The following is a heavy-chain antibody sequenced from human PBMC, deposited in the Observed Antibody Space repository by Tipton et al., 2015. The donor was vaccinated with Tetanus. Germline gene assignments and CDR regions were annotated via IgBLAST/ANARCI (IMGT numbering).Heavy chain of an antibody. J-gene: IGHJ4*02. CDR3: ARAPYNSPGKFYFDD. Sequence: TLSLTCAVSGVSMRNGGYSWSWIRQSPGKGLEWIGYVYHSGGSYYNPSLKSRLTMSVDLSNNQFSLSLSSVTAADTAVYYCARAPYNSPGKFYFDDWGQGILVTVSA. CDR1: GVSMRNGGYS. V-gene: IGHV4-30-2*06. D-gene: IGHD5-24*01. CDR2: VYHSGGS.